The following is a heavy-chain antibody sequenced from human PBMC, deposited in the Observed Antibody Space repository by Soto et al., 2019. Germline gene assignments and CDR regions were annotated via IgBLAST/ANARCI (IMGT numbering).Heavy chain of an antibody. D-gene: IGHD6-13*01. V-gene: IGHV4-59*02. CDR2: VCYSGST. Sequence: SQSWSLTRTVSGGSGNSNYRIWMRERLGDGLESMGYVCYSGSTNYNPTLKSRVTISVDTSKNQISLRLKSVTATDTAVYYCARAATSGIHYFDYWGHGTLVTVSS. J-gene: IGHJ4*01. CDR1: GGSGNSNY. CDR3: ARAATSGIHYFDY.